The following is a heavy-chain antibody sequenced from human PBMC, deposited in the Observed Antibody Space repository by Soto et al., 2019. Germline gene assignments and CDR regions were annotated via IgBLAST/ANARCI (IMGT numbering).Heavy chain of an antibody. J-gene: IGHJ5*02. CDR1: GGSITSANW. CDR3: ARVLRAWFDP. Sequence: SETLSLTCAVSGGSITSANWWTWVRQPPGGGLEWIGEISHSGITNYKASLKSRVTMSVDKTKNDVSLKLTSVTAADTAVYYCARVLRAWFDPWGQGTADPSPQ. CDR2: ISHSGIT. V-gene: IGHV4-4*02.